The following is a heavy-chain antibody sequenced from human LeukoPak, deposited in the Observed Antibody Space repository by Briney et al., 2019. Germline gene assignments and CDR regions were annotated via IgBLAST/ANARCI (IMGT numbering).Heavy chain of an antibody. CDR2: ISSSSSYI. D-gene: IGHD3-22*01. J-gene: IGHJ4*02. Sequence: PGGSLRLSCAASGFTFSSYSMNWVRQAPGKGLEWVSSISSSSSYIYYADSVKGRFTISREKAKNSLYLQMNSLRAEDTAVYYCAREFYDSSGYYPLGYWGQGTLVTVSS. CDR3: AREFYDSSGYYPLGY. V-gene: IGHV3-21*01. CDR1: GFTFSSYS.